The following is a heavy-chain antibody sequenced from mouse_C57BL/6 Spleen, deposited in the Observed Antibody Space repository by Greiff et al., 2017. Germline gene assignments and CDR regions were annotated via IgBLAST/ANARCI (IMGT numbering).Heavy chain of an antibody. V-gene: IGHV1-72*01. CDR2: IDPNCGGT. J-gene: IGHJ2*01. D-gene: IGHD2-5*01. CDR3: ARSAYNNNYGDFDD. CDR1: GYTFTSYW. Sequence: QVQLQQPGAELVKPGASVKLSCKASGYTFTSYWMHWVKQRPGRGLEWIGRIDPNCGGTNYNQKFKSKATLTVDKPSSTAYMQLSSLTSEDSAVYYCARSAYNNNYGDFDDWGQGTTLTVSS.